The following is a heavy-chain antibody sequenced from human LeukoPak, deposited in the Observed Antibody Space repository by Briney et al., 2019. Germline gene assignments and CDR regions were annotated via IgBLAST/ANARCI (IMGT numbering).Heavy chain of an antibody. V-gene: IGHV4-59*01. J-gene: IGHJ6*03. CDR3: ARRTHYYYYMDV. CDR2: IYYSGST. CDR1: GGSISSYY. Sequence: PSETLSLTCIVSGGSISSYYWSWIRQPPGKGLEWIGYIYYSGSTNYNPSLKSRVTILVDTSKNQFSLKLSSVTAADTAVYYCARRTHYYYYMDVWGKGTTVTVSS.